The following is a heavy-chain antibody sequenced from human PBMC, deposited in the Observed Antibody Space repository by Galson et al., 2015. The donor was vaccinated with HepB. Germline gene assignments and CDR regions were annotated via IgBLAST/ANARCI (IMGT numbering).Heavy chain of an antibody. V-gene: IGHV1-69*13. CDR2: NIPLFATI. CDR3: GRSSYLVVEPPAVPFDY. CDR1: AGTFSRFI. Sequence: SVKVSCKASAGTFSRFILSWVRQAPGQGLEWIGGNIPLFATIKYAHKFQDRVIISADESTSTTYLELSNLRSDDTAIYYWGRSSYLVVEPPAVPFDYWGQGTLVTVSS. J-gene: IGHJ4*02. D-gene: IGHD2-15*01.